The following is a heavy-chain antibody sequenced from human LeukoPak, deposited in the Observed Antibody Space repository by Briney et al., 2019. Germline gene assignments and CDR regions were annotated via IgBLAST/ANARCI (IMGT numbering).Heavy chain of an antibody. Sequence: SETLSLTCTVSGGSISSYYWSWIRQPPGKGLEWIGYIYYSGSTNYNPSLKGRVTISVDTSKNQFSLKLSSVTAADTAVYYCAREVAVAGFDYWGQGTLVTVSS. CDR3: AREVAVAGFDY. D-gene: IGHD6-19*01. V-gene: IGHV4-59*01. CDR1: GGSISSYY. CDR2: IYYSGST. J-gene: IGHJ4*02.